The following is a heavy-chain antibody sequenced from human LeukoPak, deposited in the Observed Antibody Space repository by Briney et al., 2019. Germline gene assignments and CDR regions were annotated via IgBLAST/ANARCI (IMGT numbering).Heavy chain of an antibody. CDR1: GGTFSNSA. Sequence: RASVKVSCKASGGTFSNSAISWVRQAPGQGLEWMGGINPIFRTPNYAQQFQGRVNIIADESTSTAYMELSSLKIEDTAVYYCATDHPPSSSSFKGDAFDIWGQGTMVTVSS. D-gene: IGHD6-13*01. V-gene: IGHV1-69*01. CDR2: INPIFRTP. J-gene: IGHJ3*02. CDR3: ATDHPPSSSSFKGDAFDI.